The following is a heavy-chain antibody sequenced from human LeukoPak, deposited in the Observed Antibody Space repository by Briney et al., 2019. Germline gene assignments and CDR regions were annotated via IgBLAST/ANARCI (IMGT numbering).Heavy chain of an antibody. CDR2: IYHSGNT. J-gene: IGHJ4*02. Sequence: SETLSLTCGVSGVSITSNWWSWVRQPPGKGLEWIGEIYHSGNTNYNPSLKSRVTISVDKSKNQFSLKLSSVTAADTAVYYCAGSGYYCHDHWGQGILVTVSS. V-gene: IGHV4/OR15-8*01. CDR1: GVSITSNW. D-gene: IGHD2/OR15-2a*01. CDR3: AGSGYYCHDH.